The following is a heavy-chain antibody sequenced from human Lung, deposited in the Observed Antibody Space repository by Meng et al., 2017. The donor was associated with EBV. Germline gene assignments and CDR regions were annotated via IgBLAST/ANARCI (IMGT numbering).Heavy chain of an antibody. Sequence: EWQLVGPGGGLVQPGGALRLSWAVSGFSFSDHYMDWVRQAPGKGLEWVGRSRNRPNSYTTDYAASVKGRFTISRDASRNSLDLQMNSLQTEDTAVYYCVRGEGVTSPLEHWGQGALVTVSS. J-gene: IGHJ1*01. V-gene: IGHV3-72*01. D-gene: IGHD1-26*01. CDR1: GFSFSDHY. CDR2: SRNRPNSYTT. CDR3: VRGEGVTSPLEH.